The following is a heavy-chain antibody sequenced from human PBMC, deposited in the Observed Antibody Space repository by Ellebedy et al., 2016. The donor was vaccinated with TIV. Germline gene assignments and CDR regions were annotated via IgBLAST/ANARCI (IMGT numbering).Heavy chain of an antibody. CDR1: GSIFPDYW. Sequence: GGSLRLXXAASGSIFPDYWMRWVRQSPGKGLEWVANIKQDGTEKYYADFAKDRFTISRDNAKNSLDLQMNSLRVEDTAIYYCAREIYYYYGMDVWGQGTTVTVSS. CDR3: AREIYYYYGMDV. CDR2: IKQDGTEK. J-gene: IGHJ6*02. V-gene: IGHV3-7*01.